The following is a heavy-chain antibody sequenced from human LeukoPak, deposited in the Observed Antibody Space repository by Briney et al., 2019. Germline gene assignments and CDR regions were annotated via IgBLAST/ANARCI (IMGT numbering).Heavy chain of an antibody. CDR3: ARAFGAENFDY. J-gene: IGHJ4*02. Sequence: GGSLRLSCAASGFTFSSYAMHWVRQAPGKGLEYVSAINSNGGSTFYADSVKGRFTISRDNSKNTLYLQMGSLRSEDMAVYYCARAFGAENFDYWGQGTLVTVSS. V-gene: IGHV3-64*02. D-gene: IGHD1-26*01. CDR2: INSNGGST. CDR1: GFTFSSYA.